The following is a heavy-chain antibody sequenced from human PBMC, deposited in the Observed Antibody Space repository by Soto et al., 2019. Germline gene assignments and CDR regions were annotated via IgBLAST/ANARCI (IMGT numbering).Heavy chain of an antibody. J-gene: IGHJ5*02. D-gene: IGHD2-2*01. Sequence: PGGSLRLSCAASGFTFDDYAMHWVRQAPGKGLEWVSGISWNSGSIGYADSVKGRFTISRDNAKNSLYLQMNSLRAEDTALYYCAKDLSYSSTSPETPEPWFDPWGQGTLVTVSS. CDR1: GFTFDDYA. CDR2: ISWNSGSI. V-gene: IGHV3-9*01. CDR3: AKDLSYSSTSPETPEPWFDP.